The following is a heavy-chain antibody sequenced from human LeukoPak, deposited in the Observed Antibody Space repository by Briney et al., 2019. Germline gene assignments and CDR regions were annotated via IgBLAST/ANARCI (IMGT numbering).Heavy chain of an antibody. CDR3: ARWLWSSGWPDAFDI. CDR2: INPSGGST. D-gene: IGHD6-19*01. J-gene: IGHJ3*02. V-gene: IGHV1-46*01. CDR1: GYTFTSYY. Sequence: ASVKVSCKASGYTFTSYYMHWVRQAPGQGLEWMGIINPSGGSTSYAQKFQGRVTTTRDTSTSTVYMELSSLRSEDTAVYYCARWLWSSGWPDAFDIWGQGTMVAVSS.